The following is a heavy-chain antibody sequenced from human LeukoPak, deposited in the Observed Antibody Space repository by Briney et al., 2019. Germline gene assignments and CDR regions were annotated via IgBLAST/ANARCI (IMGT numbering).Heavy chain of an antibody. CDR2: IYHSGST. Sequence: SQTLSLTCAVSGGSISSGGYSWSWIRQPPGKGREWIGYIYHSGSTYYNPSLKSRVTISVDTSKNQFSLKLSSVTAADTAVYYCARSSLGYCSGGSCYEDYWGQGTLVTVSS. CDR1: GGSISSGGYS. V-gene: IGHV4-30-2*01. D-gene: IGHD2-15*01. CDR3: ARSSLGYCSGGSCYEDY. J-gene: IGHJ4*02.